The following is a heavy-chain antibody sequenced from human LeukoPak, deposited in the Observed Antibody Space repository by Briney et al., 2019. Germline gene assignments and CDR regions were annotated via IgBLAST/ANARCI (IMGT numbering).Heavy chain of an antibody. J-gene: IGHJ4*02. D-gene: IGHD3-22*01. CDR2: ISASGGGT. CDR1: GFTSSNYA. CDR3: AKHYDSSGYYFNY. V-gene: IGHV3-23*01. Sequence: GGSLRLSCTASGFTSSNYAVSWVRQAPGKGLQWVSAISASGGGTYYADSVKGRFTISRDNSKNTLYLQMNSLRAEDTAVYYCAKHYDSSGYYFNYWGQGTLVTVSS.